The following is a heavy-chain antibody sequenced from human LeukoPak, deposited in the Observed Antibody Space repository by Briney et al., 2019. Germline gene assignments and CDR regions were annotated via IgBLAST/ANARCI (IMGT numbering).Heavy chain of an antibody. CDR3: ARMSVTMIVVVSYFDY. J-gene: IGHJ4*02. D-gene: IGHD3-22*01. CDR1: GFTVSSNY. CDR2: IYSGGST. V-gene: IGHV3-66*01. Sequence: GGSLRLSCAASGFTVSSNYMSWVRQAPGKGLEWVSVIYSGGSTYYADSVKGRFTISRDNSKNTLYLQMSSLRAEDTAVYFCARMSVTMIVVVSYFDYWGQGTLVTVSS.